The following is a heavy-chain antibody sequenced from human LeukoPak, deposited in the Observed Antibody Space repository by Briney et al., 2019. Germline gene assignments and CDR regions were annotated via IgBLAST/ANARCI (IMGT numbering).Heavy chain of an antibody. CDR2: IYHSGST. Sequence: TPSETLSLTCTVSRYDINSVYYWGWIRQPQGKGLEWIGSIYHSGSTYYNASLKSRVTISMDTSRNKFSLSLNSVTAADTAVYYCARAGGYYGSGSFLDYWGQGLLVTVSS. CDR1: RYDINSVYY. V-gene: IGHV4-38-2*02. D-gene: IGHD3-10*01. CDR3: ARAGGYYGSGSFLDY. J-gene: IGHJ4*02.